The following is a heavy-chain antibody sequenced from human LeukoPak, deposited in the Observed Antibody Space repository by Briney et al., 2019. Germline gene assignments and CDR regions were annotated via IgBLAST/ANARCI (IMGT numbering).Heavy chain of an antibody. CDR1: GFTFSSYW. D-gene: IGHD6-19*01. Sequence: GGSLRLSCAASGFTFSSYWMHWVRQAPGKGLVWVSRINSDGSSTSYADSVKGRFTISRDNAKNTLYLQMNSLRAEDTAVYYCARAIAVAGRVRWFDPWGQGTLVTVSS. J-gene: IGHJ5*02. CDR2: INSDGSST. V-gene: IGHV3-74*01. CDR3: ARAIAVAGRVRWFDP.